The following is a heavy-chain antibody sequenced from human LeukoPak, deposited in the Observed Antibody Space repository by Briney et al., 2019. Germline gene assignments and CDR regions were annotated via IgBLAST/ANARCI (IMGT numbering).Heavy chain of an antibody. CDR1: GGTFTSYA. J-gene: IGHJ5*02. D-gene: IGHD1-26*01. CDR3: ARKLRLGGNWFDP. V-gene: IGHV1-69*15. CDR2: IIPISGTT. Sequence: SVEVSCKTSGGTFTSYAITWVRQAPGQGHEWMGKIIPISGTTNYAQKFQGRVTFTADESTSTAYMELSSLRSEDTALYYCARKLRLGGNWFDPWGQGTLVTVSS.